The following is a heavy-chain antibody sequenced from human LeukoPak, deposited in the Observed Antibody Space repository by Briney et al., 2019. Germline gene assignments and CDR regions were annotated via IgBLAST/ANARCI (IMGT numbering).Heavy chain of an antibody. CDR2: IYTSEST. CDR1: GGSISSGSYY. Sequence: SETLSLTCTVSGGSISSGSYYWSWIRQPAGKGLEWIGRIYTSESTNYNPSLKSRVTISGDTSKNQFSLKLSSVTAADTAVYYCAREVYYGSGRYHSIDYWGQGTLVTVSS. D-gene: IGHD3-10*01. CDR3: AREVYYGSGRYHSIDY. J-gene: IGHJ4*02. V-gene: IGHV4-61*02.